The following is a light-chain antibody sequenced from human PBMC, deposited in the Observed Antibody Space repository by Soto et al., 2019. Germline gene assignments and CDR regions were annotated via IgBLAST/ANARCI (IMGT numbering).Light chain of an antibody. CDR1: QSLLHNNGNNY. J-gene: IGKJ2*01. CDR2: LGS. V-gene: IGKV2-28*01. Sequence: DIVMTQSPLSLPVTPGEPASISCRSSQSLLHNNGNNYLDWYVQKPGQSPQLLIYLGSNRASGVPDRFSGSGSGTDFTLKISRVEAEDVGVFYCMQALQAPRTFGQGTKLEIK. CDR3: MQALQAPRT.